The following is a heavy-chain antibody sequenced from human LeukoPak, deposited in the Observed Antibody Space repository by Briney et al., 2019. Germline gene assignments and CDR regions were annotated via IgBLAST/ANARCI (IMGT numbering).Heavy chain of an antibody. J-gene: IGHJ4*02. CDR2: ITSDGNNK. V-gene: IGHV3-30*18. Sequence: GGSLRLSCAASGLTFSNHGMHWVRQAPGKGLEWVAMITSDGNNKYYADSVKDRFTISGEDSKNTLYLQMNSLRDEDTAVYYCAKDKIFRYLDYWGQGALVTVTS. D-gene: IGHD2/OR15-2a*01. CDR3: AKDKIFRYLDY. CDR1: GLTFSNHG.